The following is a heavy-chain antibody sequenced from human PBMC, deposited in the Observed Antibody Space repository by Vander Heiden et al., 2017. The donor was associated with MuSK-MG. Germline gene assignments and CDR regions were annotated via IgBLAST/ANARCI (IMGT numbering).Heavy chain of an antibody. J-gene: IGHJ3*02. V-gene: IGHV3-9*01. CDR1: GFTFDDYA. CDR2: ISWNSGSI. Sequence: EVQLVESGGGLVQPGRSLRLSCAASGFTFDDYAMHWVRQAPGKGLEWVSGISWNSGSIGYADSVKGRFTISRDNAKNSLNLQMNSLRAEDTALYYCAKGLSSSSYDAFDIWGQGTMVTVSS. D-gene: IGHD6-13*01. CDR3: AKGLSSSSYDAFDI.